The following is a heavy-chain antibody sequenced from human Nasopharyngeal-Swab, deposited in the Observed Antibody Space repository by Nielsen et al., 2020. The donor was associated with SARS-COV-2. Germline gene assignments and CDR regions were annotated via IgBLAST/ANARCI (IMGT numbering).Heavy chain of an antibody. D-gene: IGHD3-22*01. V-gene: IGHV3-30*04. J-gene: IGHJ4*02. CDR2: ISYDGSNK. Sequence: GESLKISCAASGFTFSSYAMHWVRQAPGKGLEWVAVISYDGSNKYYADSVKGRFTISRDNSKNTLYLQMNSLRAEDTAVYYCARVGYYYDSSGYYPHFDSWGQGTLVTVSS. CDR1: GFTFSSYA. CDR3: ARVGYYYDSSGYYPHFDS.